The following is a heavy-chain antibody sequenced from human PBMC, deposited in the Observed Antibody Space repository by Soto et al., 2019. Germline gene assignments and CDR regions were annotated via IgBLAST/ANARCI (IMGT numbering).Heavy chain of an antibody. D-gene: IGHD3-22*01. J-gene: IGHJ4*02. CDR2: ISGSGGST. CDR3: AKSRAEYYYDSSGYGRGY. Sequence: EVQLLESGGGLVQPGGSLRLSCAASGFTFSSYAMSWVRQAPGKGLEWVSAISGSGGSTYYADSGKGRFSISRDNSKNTLYLQMNSLRAEDTAVYYYAKSRAEYYYDSSGYGRGYWGQGTLVTVSS. V-gene: IGHV3-23*01. CDR1: GFTFSSYA.